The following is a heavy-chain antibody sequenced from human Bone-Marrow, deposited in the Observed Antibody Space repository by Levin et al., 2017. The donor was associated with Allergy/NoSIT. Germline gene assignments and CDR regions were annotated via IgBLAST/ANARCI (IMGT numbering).Heavy chain of an antibody. J-gene: IGHJ4*02. V-gene: IGHV3-23*01. Sequence: PPGGSLRLSCAASGFIFKRYAMCWVRQAPGKGLEWVSGISSTGGSTYYADSVKGRFTISRDNSRNTVDLQMNSLRAEDTALYYCAKESGLLLWFVDFPYYFDCWGQGTLATVSS. CDR2: ISSTGGST. CDR3: AKESGLLLWFVDFPYYFDC. D-gene: IGHD3-10*01. CDR1: GFIFKRYA.